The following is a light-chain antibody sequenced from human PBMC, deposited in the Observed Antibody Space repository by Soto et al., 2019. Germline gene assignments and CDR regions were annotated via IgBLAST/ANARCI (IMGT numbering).Light chain of an antibody. V-gene: IGLV1-40*01. J-gene: IGLJ1*01. CDR3: ASYTTSATYV. CDR2: GNS. CDR1: SSNIGAGYD. Sequence: QSALTQPPSVSGAPGQRVTISCTGSSSNIGAGYDVHWYQQLPGTAPKLLIYGNSDRPSGVPDRFSGSKSGTSASLAITGLQAEDEADYYCASYTTSATYVFGTGTKVPV.